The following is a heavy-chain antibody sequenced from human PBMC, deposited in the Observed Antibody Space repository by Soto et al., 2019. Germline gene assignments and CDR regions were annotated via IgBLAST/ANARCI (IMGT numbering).Heavy chain of an antibody. Sequence: GGSLRLSWAASGFTFTNYAMTWVRQSPGKGLQWVSGISATGGLKYYADSVQGRFTISRDNSKNTLYLQMENLRDEDTAIYYCAREVGAPSGWLDSWGQGTQVTISS. CDR1: GFTFTNYA. D-gene: IGHD1-26*01. CDR2: ISATGGLK. CDR3: AREVGAPSGWLDS. J-gene: IGHJ5*01. V-gene: IGHV3-23*01.